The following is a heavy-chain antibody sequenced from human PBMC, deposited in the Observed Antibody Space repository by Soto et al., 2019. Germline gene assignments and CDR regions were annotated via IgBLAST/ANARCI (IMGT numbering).Heavy chain of an antibody. D-gene: IGHD3-10*01. J-gene: IGHJ6*03. CDR2: IYYSGST. V-gene: IGHV4-59*01. CDR1: GGSISSYY. Sequence: PSETLSLTCTVSGGSISSYYWSWIRQPPGKGLEWIGYIYYSGSTNYNPSLKSRVTISVDTSKNQFSLKLSSVTAADTAVFYCARVTMFRGVIAARSYYYMDVWGKGTTVTVSS. CDR3: ARVTMFRGVIAARSYYYMDV.